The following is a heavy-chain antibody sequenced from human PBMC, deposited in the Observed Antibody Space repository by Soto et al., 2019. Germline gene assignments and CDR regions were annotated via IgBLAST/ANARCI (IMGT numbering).Heavy chain of an antibody. D-gene: IGHD6-6*01. CDR3: ARVGAPNSSSSFWENDAFDI. J-gene: IGHJ3*02. V-gene: IGHV4-30-2*01. CDR1: GGSISSGGYS. CDR2: IYHSGST. Sequence: SETLSLTCAVSGGSISSGGYSWSWIRQPPGKGLEWIGYIYHSGSTYYNPSLKSRVTISVDRSKNQFSLKLSSVTAADTAVYYCARVGAPNSSSSFWENDAFDIWGQGTMVTVSS.